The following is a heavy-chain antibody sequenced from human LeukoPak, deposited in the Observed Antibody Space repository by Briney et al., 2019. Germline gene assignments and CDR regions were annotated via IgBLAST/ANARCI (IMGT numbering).Heavy chain of an antibody. Sequence: PGGSLRLSCAASGFTFSSYAMSWVRQAPGKGLEWVAAIGGSGGSTYYADSVKGRFTISRDNSKITLYLQMNSLRAEDTAVYYCTKEGHSTGWYWLDPWGQGTLVTVSS. CDR3: TKEGHSTGWYWLDP. D-gene: IGHD6-13*01. J-gene: IGHJ5*02. V-gene: IGHV3-23*01. CDR1: GFTFSSYA. CDR2: IGGSGGST.